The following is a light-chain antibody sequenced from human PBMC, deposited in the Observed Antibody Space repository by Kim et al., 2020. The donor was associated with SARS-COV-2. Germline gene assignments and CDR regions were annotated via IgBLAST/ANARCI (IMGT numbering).Light chain of an antibody. CDR2: YDS. CDR3: QVWDSSSDPRWV. V-gene: IGLV3-21*04. J-gene: IGLJ3*02. Sequence: SYELTQPPSVSVAPGKTARITCGGNNIGSKSVHWYQQKPGQAPVLVIYYDSDRPSGIPERFSGSNSGNTATLTISRVEAGDEADYYCQVWDSSSDPRWVFGGGTQLTVL. CDR1: NIGSKS.